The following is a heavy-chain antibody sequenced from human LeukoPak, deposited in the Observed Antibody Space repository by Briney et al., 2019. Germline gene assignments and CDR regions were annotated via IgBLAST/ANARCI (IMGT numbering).Heavy chain of an antibody. Sequence: AASVKVSCKASGYTFTSYGITWVRQAPGQGLEWMGWISAHNGKTNYAQKFQGRVTMTTDTYTRTAYMELRSLRSDDTAVYYCARGDVVVSAAVRFDPWGQGTLVTVS. CDR1: GYTFTSYG. J-gene: IGHJ5*02. D-gene: IGHD2-2*01. V-gene: IGHV1-18*01. CDR2: ISAHNGKT. CDR3: ARGDVVVSAAVRFDP.